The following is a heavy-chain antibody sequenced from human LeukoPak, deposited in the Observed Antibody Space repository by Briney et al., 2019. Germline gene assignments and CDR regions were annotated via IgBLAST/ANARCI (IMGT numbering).Heavy chain of an antibody. CDR1: GYTFTGYY. D-gene: IGHD2-15*01. CDR3: ARAGPSNYIVVVVAATDNPPWEN. V-gene: IGHV1-2*02. Sequence: ASVKVSCKASGYTFTGYYMHWVRQAPGQGLEWMGWINPNSGGTNYAQKFQGRVTMTRDTSISTAYMELSRLRSDDTAVYYCARAGPSNYIVVVVAATDNPPWENWGQGTLVTVSS. J-gene: IGHJ4*02. CDR2: INPNSGGT.